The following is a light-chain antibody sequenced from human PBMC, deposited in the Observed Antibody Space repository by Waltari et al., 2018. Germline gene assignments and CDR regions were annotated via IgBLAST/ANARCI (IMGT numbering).Light chain of an antibody. Sequence: SSDLTQDPYLSVALGQTVRITFQVDSLRRYYASWYQQRPGQAPILILYGPDNRPPGIPDRFSGSTSGNTASLTITGAQAEDEADYYCHSRETFSTRLFGGGTRLTV. CDR3: HSRETFSTRL. J-gene: IGLJ2*01. CDR2: GPD. V-gene: IGLV3-19*01. CDR1: SLRRYY.